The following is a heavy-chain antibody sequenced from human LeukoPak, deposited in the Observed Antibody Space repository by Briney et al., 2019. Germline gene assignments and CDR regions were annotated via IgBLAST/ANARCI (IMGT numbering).Heavy chain of an antibody. Sequence: PGGSLRLSCAASGFTFSTYAMHWVRQGPGQGLEWVAIIWYDGSNKYYADSVKGRFTISRDNSKNTLYLQVNSLRAEDTAVYYCARDWEDVPGGGTYFDYWGQGTLVTVSS. CDR3: ARDWEDVPGGGTYFDY. CDR1: GFTFSTYA. J-gene: IGHJ4*02. CDR2: IWYDGSNK. V-gene: IGHV3-33*08. D-gene: IGHD1-26*01.